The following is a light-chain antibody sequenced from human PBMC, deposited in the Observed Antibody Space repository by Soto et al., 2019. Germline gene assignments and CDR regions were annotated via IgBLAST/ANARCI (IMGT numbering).Light chain of an antibody. CDR2: ANN. V-gene: IGLV1-40*01. CDR3: QSYDSLSRHVV. CDR1: SSNLGAGYD. J-gene: IGLJ2*01. Sequence: QAVVTQPPSVSGAPGQRVTISCTGSSSNLGAGYDVHWYQQLPGTAPKLLIYANNNRPSRIPDRFSGSKSDTSASLAITGLQAEDEADYYCQSYDSLSRHVVFGGGTKLTVL.